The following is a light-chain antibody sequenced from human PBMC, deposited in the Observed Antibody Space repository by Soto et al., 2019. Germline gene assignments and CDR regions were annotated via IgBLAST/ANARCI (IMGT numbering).Light chain of an antibody. V-gene: IGLV2-14*01. CDR1: SSDVGGYNY. J-gene: IGLJ1*01. Sequence: QSVLTQPASVSGSPGQSITISCTGTSSDVGGYNYVSWYQQHPGKAPKFMIYDVSNRPSGVSNRFSGFKSGNTASLTISGLQAEDEADYYCCSYTTSNTRQIVFGTGTKATVL. CDR2: DVS. CDR3: CSYTTSNTRQIV.